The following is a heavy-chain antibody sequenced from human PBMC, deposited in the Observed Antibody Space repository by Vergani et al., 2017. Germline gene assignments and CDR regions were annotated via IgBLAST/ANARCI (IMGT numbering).Heavy chain of an antibody. Sequence: QVQLVESGGGVVQPGTSLRLSCVVSGCALNRHSMYWVRQAPGKGLEWVVGISFDGTNEYYPDLVKGRFTISRDIAQNTLYLQVRSLRLEDTGVYHCVRLPRGPWNFDLWGRGTLITVSS. CDR2: ISFDGTNE. CDR1: GCALNRHS. J-gene: IGHJ2*01. CDR3: VRLPRGPWNFDL. V-gene: IGHV3-30-3*01.